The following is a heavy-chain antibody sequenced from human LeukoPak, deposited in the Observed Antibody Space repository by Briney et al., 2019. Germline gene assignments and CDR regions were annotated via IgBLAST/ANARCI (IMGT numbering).Heavy chain of an antibody. CDR1: GYSIRSGYY. Sequence: PSETLSLTCTVSGYSIRSGYYCGWIRQSPGKGLEWIGSIYHSGNTYSNPSLKSRVTISVDTSKNQFSLRLTSVTAADTAVYYCARDNIVVVLVSMWHWFDPWGQGALVTVSS. V-gene: IGHV4-38-2*02. CDR3: ARDNIVVVLVSMWHWFDP. CDR2: IYHSGNT. D-gene: IGHD2-21*01. J-gene: IGHJ5*02.